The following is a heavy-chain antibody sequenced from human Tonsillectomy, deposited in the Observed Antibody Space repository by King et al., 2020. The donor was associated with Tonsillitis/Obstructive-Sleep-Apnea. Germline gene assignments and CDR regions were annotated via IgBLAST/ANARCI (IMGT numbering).Heavy chain of an antibody. J-gene: IGHJ4*02. CDR3: AHAFRPIFGRRKSPVQDSSGYYYYFDY. D-gene: IGHD3-22*01. CDR1: GFSLSTSGVG. V-gene: IGHV2-5*02. CDR2: IYWDDDK. Sequence: TLKESGPTLVKPTQTLTLTCTFSGFSLSTSGVGVGWIRQPPGKALEWLALIYWDDDKRYSPSLKSRLTITKDTSKNQVVLTMTNMDPVDTATYYCAHAFRPIFGRRKSPVQDSSGYYYYFDYWGQGTLVTVSS.